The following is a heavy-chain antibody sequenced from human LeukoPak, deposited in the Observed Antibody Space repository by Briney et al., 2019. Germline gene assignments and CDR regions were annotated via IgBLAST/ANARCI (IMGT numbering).Heavy chain of an antibody. D-gene: IGHD3-9*01. CDR1: GYTFTGYY. CDR3: ARGISTTLSDY. CDR2: INPNSGGT. J-gene: IGHJ4*02. Sequence: ASVKVSCKASGYTFTGYYMHWVRQAPGQGLEWMGWINPNSGGTNYAQEFQGRVTMTRDTSISTAYMELSRLRSDDTAVYYCARGISTTLSDYWGQGTLVTVSS. V-gene: IGHV1-2*02.